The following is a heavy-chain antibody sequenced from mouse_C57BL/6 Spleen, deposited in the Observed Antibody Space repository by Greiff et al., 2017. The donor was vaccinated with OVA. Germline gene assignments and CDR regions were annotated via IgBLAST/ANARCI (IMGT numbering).Heavy chain of an antibody. D-gene: IGHD1-1*01. J-gene: IGHJ4*01. V-gene: IGHV1-80*01. Sequence: VKLMESGAELVKPGASVKISCKASGYAFSSYWMNWVKQRPGKGLEWIGQIYPGDGDTNYNGKFKGKATLTADKSSSTAYMQLSSLTSEDSAVYFCARDYGSSYLYYAMDYWGQGTSVTVSS. CDR2: IYPGDGDT. CDR1: GYAFSSYW. CDR3: ARDYGSSYLYYAMDY.